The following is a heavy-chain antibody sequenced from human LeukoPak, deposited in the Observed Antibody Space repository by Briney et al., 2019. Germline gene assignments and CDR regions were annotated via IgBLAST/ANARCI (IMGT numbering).Heavy chain of an antibody. J-gene: IGHJ4*02. CDR1: GFTVSSNY. Sequence: PGGSLRLSCAASGFTVSSNYMSWVRQAPGKGLEWVSVIYSGGSTYYADSVKGRFTISIDNSKNTLYLQMNSLRAEDTAVYYCARVLDYYDSSGYYAFDYWGQGTLVTVSS. CDR2: IYSGGST. V-gene: IGHV3-53*01. D-gene: IGHD3-22*01. CDR3: ARVLDYYDSSGYYAFDY.